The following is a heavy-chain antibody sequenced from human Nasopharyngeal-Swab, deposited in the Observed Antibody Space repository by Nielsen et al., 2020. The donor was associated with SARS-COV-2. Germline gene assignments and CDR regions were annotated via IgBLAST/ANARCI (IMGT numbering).Heavy chain of an antibody. CDR2: IYHSGST. D-gene: IGHD2-21*02. J-gene: IGHJ2*01. Sequence: SETLSLTCAVSGGSISSSNWRSWVRQPPGKGLEWIGEIYHSGSTNYNPSLKSRVTISVDTSKNQLSLKLSSVTAADTAVYYCARGQATGLVVVTSSGYFDLWGRGTLVTVSS. CDR1: GGSISSSNW. V-gene: IGHV4-4*02. CDR3: ARGQATGLVVVTSSGYFDL.